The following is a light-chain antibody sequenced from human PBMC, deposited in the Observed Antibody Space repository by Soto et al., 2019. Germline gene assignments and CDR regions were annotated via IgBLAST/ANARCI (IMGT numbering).Light chain of an antibody. CDR1: QSLLQSNGNTP. V-gene: IGKV2-28*01. CDR3: MQALQTPWT. CDR2: LGS. J-gene: IGKJ1*01. Sequence: DIVMTQSPLSLPVTPGEPASISCRSSQSLLQSNGNTPVDWYLQRPGQSPQLLIYLGSNRASGVPDRFSGSGSGTDFTLKISRVEAEDVGVYYCMQALQTPWTFGQGTRVEIK.